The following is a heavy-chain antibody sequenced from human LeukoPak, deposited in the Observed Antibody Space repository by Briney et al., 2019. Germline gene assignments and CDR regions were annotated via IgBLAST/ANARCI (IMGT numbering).Heavy chain of an antibody. J-gene: IGHJ4*02. Sequence: SETLSLTCTVSGGSISSYYWSWIRQPPGKGLEWIGYIYYSGSTNYNPSLKSRVTISVHTSKNQFSLKLSSVTAADTAVYCCSRQGITMFRAPIDYWGQGTLVTVSS. V-gene: IGHV4-59*08. CDR2: IYYSGST. D-gene: IGHD3-10*01. CDR3: SRQGITMFRAPIDY. CDR1: GGSISSYY.